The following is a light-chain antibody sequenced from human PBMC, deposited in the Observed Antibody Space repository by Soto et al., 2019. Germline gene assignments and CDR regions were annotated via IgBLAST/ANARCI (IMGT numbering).Light chain of an antibody. V-gene: IGKV1-39*01. Sequence: DIQMTQSPSSLSASVGDRVTIACRASQSISSYLNWYQHKPGKAPKLLIYAASSLQSGVPSRFSVSGSGTDFILRISSLQPEDFATYDCQQSYSTLFTFGQGTKMEIK. CDR2: AAS. CDR1: QSISSY. J-gene: IGKJ1*01. CDR3: QQSYSTLFT.